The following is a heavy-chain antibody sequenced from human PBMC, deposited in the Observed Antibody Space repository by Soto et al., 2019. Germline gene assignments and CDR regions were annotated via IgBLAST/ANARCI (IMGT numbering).Heavy chain of an antibody. CDR1: GYTFTSHT. J-gene: IGHJ4*02. V-gene: IGHV1-3*01. D-gene: IGHD5-18*01. CDR2: INVNNDNT. CDR3: ARSSFTAVDY. Sequence: QVQLVQSGTEVKKPGASVKISCKASGYTFTSHTIHWVRQAPGQRLEWMAWINVNNDNTKYSHKFQGRVTLTIDTSASTVYMNLSSLRSEDTAVYYCARSSFTAVDYWGQGTLVSASS.